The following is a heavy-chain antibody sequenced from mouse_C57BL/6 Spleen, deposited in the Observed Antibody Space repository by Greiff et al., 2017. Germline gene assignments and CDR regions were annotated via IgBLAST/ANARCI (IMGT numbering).Heavy chain of an antibody. CDR2: IYPGSGST. D-gene: IGHD1-1*01. J-gene: IGHJ3*01. V-gene: IGHV1-55*01. Sequence: QVQLQQPGAELVKPGASVKMSCKASGYTFTSYWITWVKQRPGQGLGWIGDIYPGSGSTNYNEKFKSKATLTVDTSSSTAYMQLSSLTSEDSAVYYCAREDYYGSSGAYWGQGTRVTVSA. CDR1: GYTFTSYW. CDR3: AREDYYGSSGAY.